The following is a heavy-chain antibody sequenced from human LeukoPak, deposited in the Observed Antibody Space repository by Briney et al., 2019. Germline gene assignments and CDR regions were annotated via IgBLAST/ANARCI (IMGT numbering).Heavy chain of an antibody. Sequence: GSLRLSCAASGFTFSNAWMSWVRQPPGKGLEWIGEINHSGSTNYNPSLKSRVAISVDKSKNQFSLKLSSVTAAGTAVYYCTRLRYPFDYWGQGTLVTVSS. CDR2: INHSGST. CDR1: GFTFSNAW. CDR3: TRLRYPFDY. D-gene: IGHD4-17*01. V-gene: IGHV4-34*01. J-gene: IGHJ4*02.